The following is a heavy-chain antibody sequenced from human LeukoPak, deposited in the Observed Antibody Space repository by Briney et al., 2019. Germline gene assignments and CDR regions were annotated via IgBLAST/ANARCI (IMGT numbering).Heavy chain of an antibody. Sequence: SETLSLTCAVSGISINNYYWSWRRQPAGKGLEWIGRIYTSGNTNYKPSLKSRLTISVDKSKNHLSLKLSSFTAADTACYYCAGVPSGTAGYDRGHGNLFTVSS. CDR2: IYTSGNT. CDR3: AGVPSGTAGYD. J-gene: IGHJ4*01. CDR1: GISINNYY. D-gene: IGHD1-1*01. V-gene: IGHV4-4*07.